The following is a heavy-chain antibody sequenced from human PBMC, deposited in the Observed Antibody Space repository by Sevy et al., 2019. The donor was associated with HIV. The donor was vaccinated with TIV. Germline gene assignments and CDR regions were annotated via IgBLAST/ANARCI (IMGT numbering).Heavy chain of an antibody. J-gene: IGHJ3*02. V-gene: IGHV4-59*01. CDR3: ARSGGITIFGVAFDAFDI. D-gene: IGHD3-3*01. CDR1: GGSISSYY. CDR2: IYYSGST. Sequence: SETLSLTCTVSGGSISSYYWSWIRQPPGKGLEWIGYIYYSGSTNYNPSLKSRVTISVDTSKNQFPLKLSSVTAADTAVYYCARSGGITIFGVAFDAFDIWGQGTMVTVSS.